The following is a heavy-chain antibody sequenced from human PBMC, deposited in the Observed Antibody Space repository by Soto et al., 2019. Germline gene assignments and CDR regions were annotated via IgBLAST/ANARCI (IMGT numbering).Heavy chain of an antibody. V-gene: IGHV4-34*01. CDR1: GGSFSGYY. CDR3: ARGSRGYSGHARPFDY. CDR2: INHSGST. D-gene: IGHD5-12*01. Sequence: QVQLQQWGAGLLKPSETLSLTCAVYGGSFSGYYWSWIRQPPGKGLEWIGEINHSGSTNYNPSLKSRVTISVYTSKNQFSLKLSSLTAADTAVYYCARGSRGYSGHARPFDYWGQGTMVTVSS. J-gene: IGHJ4*02.